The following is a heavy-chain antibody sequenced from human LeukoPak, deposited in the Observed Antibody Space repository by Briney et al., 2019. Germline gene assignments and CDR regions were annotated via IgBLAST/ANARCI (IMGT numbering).Heavy chain of an antibody. J-gene: IGHJ5*02. CDR2: INPSGGRT. Sequence: ASVKVSCKASGYTFTSYYMHWVRQAPGQGLEWMGIINPSGGRTSYAQKFQGRVTMTRDMSTSPVYMELSSLRPEATPVYYCARGQTSGSYFDPWGQGTLVTVSS. V-gene: IGHV1-46*01. CDR3: ARGQTSGSYFDP. D-gene: IGHD3-10*01. CDR1: GYTFTSYY.